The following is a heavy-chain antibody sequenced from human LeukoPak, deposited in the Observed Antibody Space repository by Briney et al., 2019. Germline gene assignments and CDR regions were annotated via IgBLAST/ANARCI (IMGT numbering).Heavy chain of an antibody. CDR1: GGSFSGYY. Sequence: PSETLSLTCAVYGGSFSGYYWSWIRQPPGKGLEWIGEINHSGSTNYNPSLKSRVTISVDTSKNQFSLKLSSVTAADTAVYYCASDSTGYGSFGYWGQGTLVSVSS. J-gene: IGHJ4*02. V-gene: IGHV4-34*01. CDR3: ASDSTGYGSFGY. CDR2: INHSGST. D-gene: IGHD5-12*01.